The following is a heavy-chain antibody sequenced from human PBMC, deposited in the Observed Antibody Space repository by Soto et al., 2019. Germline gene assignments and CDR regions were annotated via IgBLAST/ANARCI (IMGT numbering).Heavy chain of an antibody. D-gene: IGHD1-1*01. CDR1: GFNFYNYA. J-gene: IGHJ4*02. CDR3: AKFGMATTKRSPPYYIDY. V-gene: IGHV3-23*01. CDR2: ISGDGTRT. Sequence: PGGSLRLSCAASGFNFYNYAMTWVRQAPGKGLEWVSGISGDGTRTYYGDSVKGRSTISRDNSKNTVFLQMNSLRAEDTAVYYCAKFGMATTKRSPPYYIDYWGQGALVTVSS.